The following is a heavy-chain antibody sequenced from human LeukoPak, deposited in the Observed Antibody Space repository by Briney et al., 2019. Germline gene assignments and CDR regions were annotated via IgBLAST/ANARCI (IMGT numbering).Heavy chain of an antibody. CDR2: IIPIFGIA. Sequence: ASVKASCKASGGTFSSYAISWVRQAPGQGLEWMGRIIPIFGIANYAQRFQGRVTITADKSTSTAYMELSSLRSEDTAVYYCASVLGKTVTTLSGPMDVWGQGTTVTVSS. CDR3: ASVLGKTVTTLSGPMDV. V-gene: IGHV1-69*04. CDR1: GGTFSSYA. D-gene: IGHD1-14*01. J-gene: IGHJ6*02.